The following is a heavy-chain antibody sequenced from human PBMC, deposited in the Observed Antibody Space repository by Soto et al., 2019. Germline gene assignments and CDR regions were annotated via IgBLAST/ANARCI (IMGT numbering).Heavy chain of an antibody. CDR3: AKYCSSDVCFDY. CDR2: ISGSGDTK. J-gene: IGHJ4*02. V-gene: IGHV3-48*02. D-gene: IGHD2-8*01. CDR1: GFTFSSCS. Sequence: GGALRLSCASSGFTFSSCSMNWVRQAPGKGLEWVSFISGSGDTKYYADSVKGRFTISRDNAKNSLYLQMSSLRDEDTAVYYCAKYCSSDVCFDYWGQGTLVTVSS.